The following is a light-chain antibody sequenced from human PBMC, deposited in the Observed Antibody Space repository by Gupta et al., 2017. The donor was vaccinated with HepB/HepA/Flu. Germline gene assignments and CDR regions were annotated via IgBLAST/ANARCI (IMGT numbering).Light chain of an antibody. V-gene: IGKV1-39*01. CDR2: DAT. CDR3: QQNYRTPKT. J-gene: IGKJ1*01. Sequence: DIQMTQSPSSLSASVGDIVTITCRASQSISSSLNWYQQRPGKAPKLLIYDATTLQSGVPSRFSGSGSGTDFSLSIVSLQPEDFVTYYCQQNYRTPKTFGQGTRVEVK. CDR1: QSISSS.